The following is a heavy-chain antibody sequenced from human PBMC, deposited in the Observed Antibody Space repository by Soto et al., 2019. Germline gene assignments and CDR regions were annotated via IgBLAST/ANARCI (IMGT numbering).Heavy chain of an antibody. CDR3: ARVVRKYYGSGSPGWFDP. Sequence: PSETLSLTCTVSGASITTYYWSWIRQPPGKGLEWIGYISYSGSTDYNPSLKSRVTISVDTSKNQFSLKLSSVTAADTAVYYCARVVRKYYGSGSPGWFDPWGQGTLVTVSS. J-gene: IGHJ5*02. CDR1: GASITTYY. D-gene: IGHD3-10*01. V-gene: IGHV4-59*12. CDR2: ISYSGST.